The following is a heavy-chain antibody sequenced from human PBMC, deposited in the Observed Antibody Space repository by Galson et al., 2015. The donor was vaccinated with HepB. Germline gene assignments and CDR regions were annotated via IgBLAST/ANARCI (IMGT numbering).Heavy chain of an antibody. Sequence: QSGAEVKKPGESLKISCKCSGYNFNTFWISWVRQMPGKGLEYMGIIYPGDSTTEYSPSFQGQVTISADKSISTAYLQWSSLKASDTDMYYCARRGGNEFGYWGQGTLVTVSS. D-gene: IGHD5-12*01. V-gene: IGHV5-51*01. CDR1: GYNFNTFW. CDR3: ARRGGNEFGY. CDR2: IYPGDSTT. J-gene: IGHJ4*02.